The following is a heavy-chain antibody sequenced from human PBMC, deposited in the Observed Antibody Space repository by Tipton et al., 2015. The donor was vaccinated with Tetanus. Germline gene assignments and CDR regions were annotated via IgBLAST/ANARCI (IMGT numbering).Heavy chain of an antibody. D-gene: IGHD3-10*01. CDR2: VLNSGKT. CDR3: ARFLSFGSGTYGAR. Sequence: TLSLTCTVSGASITSDEYYWSWIRQSPGRGLESIGYVLNSGKTYYHPSLRRRVIISLDRSKSQFSLKLTSVTAADTAVYYCARFLSFGSGTYGARWGQGALVTASS. J-gene: IGHJ4*02. CDR1: GASITSDEYY. V-gene: IGHV4-30-4*01.